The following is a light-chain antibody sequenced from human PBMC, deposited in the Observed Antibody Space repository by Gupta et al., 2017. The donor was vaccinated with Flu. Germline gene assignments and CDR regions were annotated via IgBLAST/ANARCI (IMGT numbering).Light chain of an antibody. V-gene: IGKV4-1*01. Sequence: LGVSATVSYKFSMSFLYSPSGYSCLAWYQQKPGQPPTVVIYWASTLESGVPYRFSGSGSGTDFTLTISSLQAEDVAVYYCQQYYYTPRTFGQGTKVEIK. CDR3: QQYYYTPRT. CDR1: MSFLYSPSGYSC. J-gene: IGKJ1*01. CDR2: WAS.